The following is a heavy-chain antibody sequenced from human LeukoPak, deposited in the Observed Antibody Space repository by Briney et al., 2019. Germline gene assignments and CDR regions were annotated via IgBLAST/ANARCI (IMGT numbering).Heavy chain of an antibody. D-gene: IGHD3-16*01. Sequence: GGSLRLSCAASGFTFCNYAMSWVRQAPGKGVEWVSGISGGGITANYADSAKGQFTISRDNSNNTLYLEMKCLRADDTAVYYCVGSWGWGQGTLVTVSS. V-gene: IGHV3-23*01. CDR2: ISGGGITA. J-gene: IGHJ4*02. CDR3: VGSWG. CDR1: GFTFCNYA.